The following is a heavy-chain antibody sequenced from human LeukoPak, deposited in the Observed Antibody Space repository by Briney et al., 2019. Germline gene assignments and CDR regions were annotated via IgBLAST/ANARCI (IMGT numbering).Heavy chain of an antibody. CDR2: IYHSGST. J-gene: IGHJ4*02. D-gene: IGHD4-23*01. CDR3: ARESSPNSLVY. V-gene: IGHV4-4*02. CDR1: GGSISSSNW. Sequence: SGTLSVTCAVSGGSISSSNWWSGARRPPGKGLEWIGEIYHSGSTNYNPSLKRRVTISVDKSKNQFSLKLSSVTAADTAVYSCARESSPNSLVYWGQGTLVTVSS.